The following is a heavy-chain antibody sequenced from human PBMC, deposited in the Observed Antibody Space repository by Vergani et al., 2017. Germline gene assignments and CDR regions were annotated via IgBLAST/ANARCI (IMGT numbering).Heavy chain of an antibody. V-gene: IGHV4-39*01. CDR3: ARHSCVPPYYDFWSGYYSDRYYGMDV. J-gene: IGHJ6*02. Sequence: QLQLQESGPGLVKPSETLSLTCTVSGGSISSSSYYWGWIRQPPGKGLEWIGSIYYSGSTYYNPSLKSRVTISVETSENQFSLKLSSVTAADTAVYYCARHSCVPPYYDFWSGYYSDRYYGMDVWGQGTTVTVSS. CDR2: IYYSGST. CDR1: GGSISSSSYY. D-gene: IGHD3-3*01.